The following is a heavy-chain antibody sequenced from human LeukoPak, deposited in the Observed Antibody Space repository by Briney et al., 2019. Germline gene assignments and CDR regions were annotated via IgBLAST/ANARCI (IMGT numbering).Heavy chain of an antibody. D-gene: IGHD6-19*01. CDR3: ARGDSSGWQYYFDY. Sequence: SVKVSCKASGGTFSSYAISWVRQAPGQGLEWMGRIIPILGIANYAQKFQGRVTITADKSTSTAYMELSSLRSEDTAVSYCARGDSSGWQYYFDYWGQGTLVTVSS. CDR1: GGTFSSYA. J-gene: IGHJ4*02. CDR2: IIPILGIA. V-gene: IGHV1-69*04.